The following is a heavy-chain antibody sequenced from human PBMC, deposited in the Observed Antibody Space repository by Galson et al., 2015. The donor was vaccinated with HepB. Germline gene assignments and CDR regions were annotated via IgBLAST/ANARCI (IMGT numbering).Heavy chain of an antibody. V-gene: IGHV1-18*01. CDR2: ISAYNGNT. Sequence: SVKVSCKASGYTFISYGISWVRQAPGQGLEWMGWISAYNGNTNYAQKLQGRVTMTTDTSTSTAYMELRSLRSDDTAVYYCARDAGDCSSTTCYEVRFCDYWGQGTLVTVSS. CDR1: GYTFISYG. D-gene: IGHD2-2*01. CDR3: ARDAGDCSSTTCYEVRFCDY. J-gene: IGHJ4*02.